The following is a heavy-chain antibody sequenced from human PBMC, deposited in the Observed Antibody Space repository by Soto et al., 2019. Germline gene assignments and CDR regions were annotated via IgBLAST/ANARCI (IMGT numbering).Heavy chain of an antibody. V-gene: IGHV3-11*06. CDR2: ISSSSSYT. CDR1: GFTFSDYY. CDR3: ARDLDHFNRGSYRYPNGMDV. Sequence: QVQLVESGGGLVKPGGSLRLSCAASGFTFSDYYMSWIRQAPGKGLEWVSYISSSSSYTNYAESVKGRFTISRDNAKNSLYLQMNSLRAEDTAVYYCARDLDHFNRGSYRYPNGMDVWGQGTTVTVSS. J-gene: IGHJ6*02. D-gene: IGHD3-16*02.